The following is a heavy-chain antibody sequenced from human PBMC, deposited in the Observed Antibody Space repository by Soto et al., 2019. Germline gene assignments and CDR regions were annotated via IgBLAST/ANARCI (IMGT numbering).Heavy chain of an antibody. D-gene: IGHD2-8*01. V-gene: IGHV4-31*03. CDR3: ARVVLMVYALRPASWFDP. Sequence: SETLSLTCTVSGGSISSGGYYWSWIRQHPGKGLEWIGYIYYSGSTYYNPSLKSRVTIPVDTSKNQFSLKLSSVTAADTAVYYCARVVLMVYALRPASWFDPGGQGTLVTVPS. CDR2: IYYSGST. CDR1: GGSISSGGYY. J-gene: IGHJ5*02.